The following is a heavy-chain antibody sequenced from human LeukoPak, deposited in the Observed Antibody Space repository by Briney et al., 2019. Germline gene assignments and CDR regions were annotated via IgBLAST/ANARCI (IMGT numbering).Heavy chain of an antibody. CDR3: ARLPYYDSSGYYPYYFDY. D-gene: IGHD3-22*01. J-gene: IGHJ4*02. V-gene: IGHV5-51*01. CDR2: IYPGDSDT. Sequence: GESLKISRKGSGYSFTSYWIGWVRQMPGKGLEWMGIIYPGDSDTRYSPSFQGQVTISADKSISTAYLQWSSLKASDTAMYYCARLPYYDSSGYYPYYFDYWGQGTLVTVSS. CDR1: GYSFTSYW.